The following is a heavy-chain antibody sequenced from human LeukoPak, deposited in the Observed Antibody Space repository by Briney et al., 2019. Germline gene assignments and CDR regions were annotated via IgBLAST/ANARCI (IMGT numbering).Heavy chain of an antibody. V-gene: IGHV3-21*01. Sequence: GGSLRLSCAASGFTFRSYAMSWVRQAPGKGLEWVSSIDSSSSYIYYADSVKGRFTISRDKAKNSLFLQMNSLRVEDTAVYYCARPGITGTMGYGAFDIWGQGTRVTVSS. D-gene: IGHD1-7*01. J-gene: IGHJ3*02. CDR1: GFTFRSYA. CDR3: ARPGITGTMGYGAFDI. CDR2: IDSSSSYI.